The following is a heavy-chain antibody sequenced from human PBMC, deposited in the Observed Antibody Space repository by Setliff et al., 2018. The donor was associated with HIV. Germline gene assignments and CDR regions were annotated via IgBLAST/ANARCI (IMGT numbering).Heavy chain of an antibody. D-gene: IGHD3-22*01. Sequence: SVKVSCKASGYPFSRYGFSWVRQAPGQGLEWMGWISAYNLNTNYAQKFQGRVTMTTDTSASTGYMELRSLRSDDTAVYYCARAYYHDSSGYQGFDYWGQGTLVTVSS. CDR1: GYPFSRYG. CDR2: ISAYNLNT. J-gene: IGHJ4*02. CDR3: ARAYYHDSSGYQGFDY. V-gene: IGHV1-18*01.